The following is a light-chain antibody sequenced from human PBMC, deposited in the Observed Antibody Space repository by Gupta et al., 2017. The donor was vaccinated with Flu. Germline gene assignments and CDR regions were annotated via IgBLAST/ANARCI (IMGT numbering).Light chain of an antibody. CDR2: GAS. CDR1: QSVRSSY. J-gene: IGKJ1*01. V-gene: IGKV3-20*01. Sequence: GTLLLSPGESATLSCGASQSVRSSYLAWYQQKPGQAPRLLIYGASSRATGVPDRFSGSGSGTDFTLTISRLEPEDFAVYYCQQYGSSQWTFGQGTKVEIK. CDR3: QQYGSSQWT.